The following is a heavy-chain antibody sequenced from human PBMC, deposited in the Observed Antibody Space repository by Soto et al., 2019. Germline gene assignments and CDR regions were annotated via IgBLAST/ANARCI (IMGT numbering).Heavy chain of an antibody. D-gene: IGHD3-10*01. Sequence: PSETLSLTCSVSGSSIRPYYWSWIRQPPGKGLEWIGRIYTSGSTYYNPSLKSRVTISVDTSKNQFSLKLSSVTAADTAVYYCARGWFGELFISSFDYWGQGTLVTVSS. V-gene: IGHV4-4*08. CDR3: ARGWFGELFISSFDY. J-gene: IGHJ4*02. CDR2: IYTSGST. CDR1: GSSIRPYY.